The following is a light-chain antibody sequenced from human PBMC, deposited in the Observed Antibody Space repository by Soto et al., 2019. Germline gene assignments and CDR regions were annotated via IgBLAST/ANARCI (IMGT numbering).Light chain of an antibody. CDR1: QSVSNY. V-gene: IGKV3-11*01. Sequence: EILLTQFPATLSLSPGERATLSCRASQSVSNYLAWYQQKPGQAPGLLIYDASNRAAGIPARFSGSGSGTDFTLTISSLEPEDFAVYYCQQRSNWLTFGGGTKVDI. J-gene: IGKJ4*01. CDR2: DAS. CDR3: QQRSNWLT.